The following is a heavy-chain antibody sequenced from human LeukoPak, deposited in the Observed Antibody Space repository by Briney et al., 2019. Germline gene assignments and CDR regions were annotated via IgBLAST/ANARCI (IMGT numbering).Heavy chain of an antibody. Sequence: GGSLRLSCAASGFTFSSYSMNWVRHAPGKGLEWVANIKQDGSEKYYVDSVKGRFTISRDNAKKSLYMQMSTLRAEDTALCYCVKEGDGVYYNTIGHNQRGIFFVFWAQGTWATVSS. CDR3: VKEGDGVYYNTIGHNQRGIFFVF. CDR1: GFTFSSYS. D-gene: IGHD3-10*01. CDR2: IKQDGSEK. J-gene: IGHJ3*01. V-gene: IGHV3-7*03.